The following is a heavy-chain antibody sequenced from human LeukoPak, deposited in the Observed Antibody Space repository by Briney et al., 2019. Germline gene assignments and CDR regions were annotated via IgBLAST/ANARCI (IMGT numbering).Heavy chain of an antibody. Sequence: GGSLRLSCAASGFAFSSYAMHWVRQAPGKGLEWVAVISYDGSNKYYADSVKGRFTISRDNSKSTLYLQMNSLRAEDTAVYYCARDGYSSGWGYYYGMDVWGQGTTVTVSS. CDR3: ARDGYSSGWGYYYGMDV. CDR1: GFAFSSYA. J-gene: IGHJ6*02. V-gene: IGHV3-30*04. D-gene: IGHD6-19*01. CDR2: ISYDGSNK.